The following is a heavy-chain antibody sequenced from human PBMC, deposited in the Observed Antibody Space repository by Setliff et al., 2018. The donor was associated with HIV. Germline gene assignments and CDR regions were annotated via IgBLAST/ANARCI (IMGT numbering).Heavy chain of an antibody. J-gene: IGHJ4*02. Sequence: PGGSLRLSCVVSGFTFSSYWMHWVRQAPGKGLVRVSRINSDGSSTSYADSVKGRFTISKDNAKNTLYLQMNSLRAEDTAVYYCARDLPGGYDTHPFDYWGQGTLVTVSS. V-gene: IGHV3-74*01. CDR3: ARDLPGGYDTHPFDY. CDR2: INSDGSST. CDR1: GFTFSSYW. D-gene: IGHD5-12*01.